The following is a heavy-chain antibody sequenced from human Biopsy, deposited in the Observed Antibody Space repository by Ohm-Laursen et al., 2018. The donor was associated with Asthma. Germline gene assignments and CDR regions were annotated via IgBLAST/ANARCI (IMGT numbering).Heavy chain of an antibody. D-gene: IGHD4-17*01. Sequence: ASVKVSCKISGYSLTDLSMHWVRQAPGQGLEWMGGHDHEEGGTVSARRFQGRVTMTEDTSTDTAYMELSSLSPDDTAVYYCASDFPKDYVRYNFQFWGQGTLVTVSS. CDR1: GYSLTDLS. J-gene: IGHJ4*02. CDR2: HDHEEGGT. V-gene: IGHV1-24*01. CDR3: ASDFPKDYVRYNFQF.